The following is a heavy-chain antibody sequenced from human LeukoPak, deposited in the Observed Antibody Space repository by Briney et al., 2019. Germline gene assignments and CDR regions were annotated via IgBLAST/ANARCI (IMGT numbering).Heavy chain of an antibody. J-gene: IGHJ3*02. V-gene: IGHV1-8*01. CDR3: ARVDSSTDAFDI. D-gene: IGHD3-9*01. CDR1: GYTFTSYD. CDR2: MNPNSGNT. Sequence: GASVKVSCKASGYTFTSYDINWVRQATGQGLEWMGWMNPNSGNTGYAQKFQGRVTMTRNTSISTAYMELSSLRSEDRAVYYCARVDSSTDAFDIWGQGTMVTVSS.